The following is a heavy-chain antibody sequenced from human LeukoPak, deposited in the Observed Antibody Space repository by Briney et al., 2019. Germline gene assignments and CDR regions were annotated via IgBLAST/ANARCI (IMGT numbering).Heavy chain of an antibody. D-gene: IGHD4-17*01. CDR3: AREGGPYDYGDYVWFGDHGAFDY. Sequence: ASVKVSCKVSGYTLTELSMHWVRQAPGKGLEWMGGFDPEDGETIYAQKFQGRVTITADESTSTAYMELSSLRSEDTAVYYCAREGGPYDYGDYVWFGDHGAFDYWGQGTLVTVSS. J-gene: IGHJ4*02. CDR1: GYTLTELS. CDR2: FDPEDGET. V-gene: IGHV1-24*01.